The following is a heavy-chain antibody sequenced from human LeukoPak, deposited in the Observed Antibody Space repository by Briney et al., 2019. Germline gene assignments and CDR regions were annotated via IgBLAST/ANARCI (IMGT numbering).Heavy chain of an antibody. D-gene: IGHD2-15*01. CDR3: ARAGCCSGGSCYHDFDY. CDR1: GFTFSSYS. V-gene: IGHV3-21*01. CDR2: ISSSSSYI. Sequence: KPGGSLRLSCAASGFTFSSYSMNWVRQAPGKGLEWVSSISSSSSYIYYADSVKGRFTISRDNAKNSLYLQMNSLRAEDTAVYYCARAGCCSGGSCYHDFDYWGQGTLVTVSS. J-gene: IGHJ4*02.